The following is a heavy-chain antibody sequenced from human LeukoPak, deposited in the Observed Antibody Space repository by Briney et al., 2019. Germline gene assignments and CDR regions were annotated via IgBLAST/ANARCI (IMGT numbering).Heavy chain of an antibody. Sequence: GGSLRLSCAASGFTFDDYAMHWVRQAPGKGLEWVSGISWNSGSIGYADSVKGRFTISRDNAKNSLYLQMNSLRAEDTALYYRAKVNLEYCGGDCYPGYFDYWGQGTLVTVSS. D-gene: IGHD2-21*02. CDR1: GFTFDDYA. CDR3: AKVNLEYCGGDCYPGYFDY. J-gene: IGHJ4*02. CDR2: ISWNSGSI. V-gene: IGHV3-9*01.